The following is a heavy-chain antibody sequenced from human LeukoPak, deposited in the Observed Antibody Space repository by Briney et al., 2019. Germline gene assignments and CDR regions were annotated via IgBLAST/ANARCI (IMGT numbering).Heavy chain of an antibody. V-gene: IGHV1-2*02. CDR3: ARGIYFYDSGGRNEYFQH. CDR1: GYTFTGYY. CDR2: INPNSGGT. Sequence: ASVKVSCKAFGYTFTGYYMHWVRQAPGQGLEWMGWINPNSGGTNYAQKFQGRVTMTRDTSISTAYMELSRLRSDDTAVYYCARGIYFYDSGGRNEYFQHWGQGTLVTVSS. D-gene: IGHD3-22*01. J-gene: IGHJ1*01.